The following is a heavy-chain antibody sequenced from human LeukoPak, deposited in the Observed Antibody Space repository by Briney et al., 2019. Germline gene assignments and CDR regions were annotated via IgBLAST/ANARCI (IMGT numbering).Heavy chain of an antibody. J-gene: IGHJ4*02. Sequence: ASVKVSCKVSGYTLTELSMHWVRQAPGKGLEWMGGFDPEDGETIYAQKFQGRVTMTEDTSTDTACMELSSLRSEDTAVYYCATSPPGYSSGRYDYWGQGTLVTVSS. D-gene: IGHD6-19*01. CDR2: FDPEDGET. CDR1: GYTLTELS. CDR3: ATSPPGYSSGRYDY. V-gene: IGHV1-24*01.